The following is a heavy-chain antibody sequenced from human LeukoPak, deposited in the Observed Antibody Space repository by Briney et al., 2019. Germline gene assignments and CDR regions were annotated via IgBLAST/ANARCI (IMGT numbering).Heavy chain of an antibody. CDR2: INHSGST. CDR3: ARGLGYGEYLVPFDI. CDR1: GGSFSGYY. V-gene: IGHV4-34*01. D-gene: IGHD4-17*01. J-gene: IGHJ3*02. Sequence: SETLSLTCAVYGGSFSGYYWSWIRQPPGKGLEWIGEINHSGSTNYNPSLKSRVTISVDTSKNQFSLKPSSVTAADTAVYYCARGLGYGEYLVPFDIWGQGTLVTVSS.